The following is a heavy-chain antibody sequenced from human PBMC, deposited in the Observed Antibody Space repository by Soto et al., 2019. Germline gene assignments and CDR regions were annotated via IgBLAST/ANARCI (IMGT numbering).Heavy chain of an antibody. Sequence: LSLTCAVYGGSFSGYYWSWIRQPPGKGLEWIGEINHSGSTNYNPSLKSRVTISVDTSKNQFSLKLSSVTAADTAVYYCARGRRFGGRGMDVWGQGTTVTVSS. CDR2: INHSGST. V-gene: IGHV4-34*01. CDR3: ARGRRFGGRGMDV. J-gene: IGHJ6*02. CDR1: GGSFSGYY. D-gene: IGHD3-10*01.